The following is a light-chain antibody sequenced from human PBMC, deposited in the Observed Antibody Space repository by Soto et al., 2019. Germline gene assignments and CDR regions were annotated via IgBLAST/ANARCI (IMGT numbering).Light chain of an antibody. V-gene: IGKV3-11*01. CDR3: LQCSRWPRI. CDR1: QSVRVY. CDR2: DAS. J-gene: IGKJ4*01. Sequence: EIVLTQSPATLSLSPGERATLSCRASQSVRVYLAWYQQKPGQAPRLLIDDASNRATGIPARFSGSGSGTDFTLTISSLEPEDSAIYYCLQCSRWPRIFGGGTKVEIK.